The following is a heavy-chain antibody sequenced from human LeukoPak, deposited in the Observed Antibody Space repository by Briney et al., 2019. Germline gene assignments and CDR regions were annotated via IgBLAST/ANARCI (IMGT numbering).Heavy chain of an antibody. CDR1: GGTFSSYA. Sequence: SVKVSCKASGGTFSSYAISWVGQAPGPGLEWMGGIIPIFGTTNYAQKFQDRVTITADKSTSTAYMELSSLRSEDTAVYYCASSGFPDYGSGSPLKYYFDYWGQGTLVTVSS. J-gene: IGHJ4*02. V-gene: IGHV1-69*06. CDR3: ASSGFPDYGSGSPLKYYFDY. CDR2: IIPIFGTT. D-gene: IGHD3-10*01.